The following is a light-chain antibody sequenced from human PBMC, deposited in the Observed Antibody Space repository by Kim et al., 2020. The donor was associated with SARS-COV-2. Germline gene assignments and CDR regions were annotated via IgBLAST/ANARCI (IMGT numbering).Light chain of an antibody. V-gene: IGKV1-5*01. Sequence: VSIGDRDTITCRASQSLSSWLAWYEQKPGKPLNLLIYDASSLASGVPLRCSGTGSGTEFTHPISSLQPDDFPIYYCQQYNTYPCTFGQGTKV. CDR2: DAS. CDR3: QQYNTYPCT. J-gene: IGKJ1*01. CDR1: QSLSSW.